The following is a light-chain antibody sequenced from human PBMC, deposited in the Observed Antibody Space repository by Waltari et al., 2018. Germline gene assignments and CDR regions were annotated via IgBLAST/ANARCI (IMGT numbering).Light chain of an antibody. CDR1: QSVSRT. CDR3: QKYGSLPAT. V-gene: IGKV3-20*01. CDR2: GAS. J-gene: IGKJ1*01. Sequence: EIVLTQSPGTLSLSPGERATLSCRASQSVSRTLARYQQKPGQAPRLLIYGASSRATGIPDRFSGSGSGTDFSLTISRLEPEDFAVYYCQKYGSLPATFGQGTKVEIK.